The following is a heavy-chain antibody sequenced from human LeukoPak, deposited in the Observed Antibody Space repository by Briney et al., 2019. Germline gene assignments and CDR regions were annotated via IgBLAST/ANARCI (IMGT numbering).Heavy chain of an antibody. V-gene: IGHV3-33*01. CDR3: AASIASRLFFDC. J-gene: IGHJ4*02. D-gene: IGHD6-6*01. CDR2: IWYDGSNK. Sequence: GRSLRLSCAASGFTFSSYGMHWVRQAPGKGLEWVAVIWYDGSNKYYADSVKGRFTISRDNSKNTLYLQMNSLRAEDTAVYYCAASIASRLFFDCWGRGTLVTVSS. CDR1: GFTFSSYG.